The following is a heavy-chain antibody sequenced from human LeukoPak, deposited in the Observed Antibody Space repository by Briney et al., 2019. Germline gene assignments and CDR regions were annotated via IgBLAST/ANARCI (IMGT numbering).Heavy chain of an antibody. CDR2: INPNSGGT. CDR1: GYTFSGYY. D-gene: IGHD4-23*01. V-gene: IGHV1-2*06. Sequence: ASVRVSCKASGYTFSGYYIHWVRQAPGQGLEWMGRINPNSGGTNYAQKFQGRVTMTRDTSISTAYMELSRLRSDDTAVYYCARANSPGPGYYYGMDVWGQGTTVTVSS. CDR3: ARANSPGPGYYYGMDV. J-gene: IGHJ6*02.